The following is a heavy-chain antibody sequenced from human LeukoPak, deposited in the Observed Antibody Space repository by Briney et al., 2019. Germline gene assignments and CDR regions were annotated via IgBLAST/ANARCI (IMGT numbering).Heavy chain of an antibody. J-gene: IGHJ4*02. CDR3: AREVAYMDGVRETYFDY. D-gene: IGHD3-10*01. CDR1: GGSISSGGYS. CDR2: IYYSGST. Sequence: SETLSLTCAVSGGSISSGGYSWSWIRQPPGKGLEWIGYIYYSGSTYYNPSLKSRVTISVDTSKNQFSLKLSSVTAADTAVYYCAREVAYMDGVRETYFDYWGQGTLVTVSS. V-gene: IGHV4-30-4*07.